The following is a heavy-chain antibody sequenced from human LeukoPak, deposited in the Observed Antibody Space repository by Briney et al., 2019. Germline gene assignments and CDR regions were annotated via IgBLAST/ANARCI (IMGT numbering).Heavy chain of an antibody. V-gene: IGHV1-2*02. CDR2: INPNSGGT. J-gene: IGHJ6*03. Sequence: ASVKVSCKASGYTFTGYYMHWVRQAPGQGLEWMGWINPNSGGTNYAQKFQGRVTMTRDTSISTAYMELSRLRSDDTAVYYCARWRELPYYYYYMDVWGKGTTVTVSS. D-gene: IGHD1-26*01. CDR3: ARWRELPYYYYYMDV. CDR1: GYTFTGYY.